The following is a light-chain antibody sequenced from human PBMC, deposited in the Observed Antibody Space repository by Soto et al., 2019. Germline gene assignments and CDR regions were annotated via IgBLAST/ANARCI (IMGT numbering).Light chain of an antibody. Sequence: DIVMTQSPLSLPVTPGEPASISCRSSQSLLHSNGYNYLDWYLQKPGQSPQLLIYLGSNRASGVPDRFSGIGSGTDFTQKISRVEPEDVGVYYCMQALQTPCTFGPGTKVDIK. CDR1: QSLLHSNGYNY. CDR2: LGS. CDR3: MQALQTPCT. J-gene: IGKJ3*01. V-gene: IGKV2-28*01.